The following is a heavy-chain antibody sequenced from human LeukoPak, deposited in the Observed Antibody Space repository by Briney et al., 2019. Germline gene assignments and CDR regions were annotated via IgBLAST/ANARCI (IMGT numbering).Heavy chain of an antibody. CDR2: ISSSSSYI. CDR3: AKVSNVVGAKAGDYFDY. Sequence: GGSLRLSCAASGFTFSSYSMNWVRQAPGKGLEWVSSISSSSSYIYYADSVKGRFTISSDNAKNSLYLQMNSLRAEDTAVYYCAKVSNVVGAKAGDYFDYWGQGTLVTVSS. D-gene: IGHD2-15*01. V-gene: IGHV3-21*01. J-gene: IGHJ4*02. CDR1: GFTFSSYS.